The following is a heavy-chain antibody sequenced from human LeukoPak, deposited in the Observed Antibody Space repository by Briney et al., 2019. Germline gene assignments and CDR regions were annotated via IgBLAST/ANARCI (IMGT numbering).Heavy chain of an antibody. CDR3: ARGELVLRFLEWFTPFDP. V-gene: IGHV4-59*01. CDR2: IYYSGST. Sequence: SETLSLTCTVSGGSISSYYWSWIRQPPGKGLEWIGYIYYSGSTNYNPSLKSRVTISVDTSKNQFSLKLSSVTAADTAVYYCARGELVLRFLEWFTPFDPWGQGTLVTVSS. CDR1: GGSISSYY. J-gene: IGHJ5*02. D-gene: IGHD3-3*01.